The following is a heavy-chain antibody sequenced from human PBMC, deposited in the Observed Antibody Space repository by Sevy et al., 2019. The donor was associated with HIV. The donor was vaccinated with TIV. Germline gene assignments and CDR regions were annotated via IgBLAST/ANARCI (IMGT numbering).Heavy chain of an antibody. D-gene: IGHD2-21*02. CDR3: ARGFCGGDCYSFFDY. Sequence: ASVKVSCKTSGYTFTGFYMHWVRQAPGQGLEWMGWINPNSSATNYAQKFQGRVTMTRDTSTSTAYMELSSLRSDDTAVYYCARGFCGGDCYSFFDYWGQGTLVTVSS. CDR1: GYTFTGFY. V-gene: IGHV1-2*02. CDR2: INPNSSAT. J-gene: IGHJ4*02.